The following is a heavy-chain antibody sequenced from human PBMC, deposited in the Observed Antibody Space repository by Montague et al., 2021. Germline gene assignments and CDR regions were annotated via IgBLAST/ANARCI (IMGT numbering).Heavy chain of an antibody. D-gene: IGHD3-16*02. V-gene: IGHV4-39*01. J-gene: IGHJ6*02. Sequence: SETLSPTCTVSGGSISSSSYYWGWIRQPPGKGLEWIGSIYYSGSTYYNPSLESRVAISVDTSKNQFSLRLSSVTAADTAVYYCARHVIGNYGMDVWGQGTTVTVSS. CDR3: ARHVIGNYGMDV. CDR1: GGSISSSSYY. CDR2: IYYSGST.